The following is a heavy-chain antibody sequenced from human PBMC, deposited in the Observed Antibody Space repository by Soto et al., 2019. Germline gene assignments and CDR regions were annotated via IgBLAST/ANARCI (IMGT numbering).Heavy chain of an antibody. CDR2: IYYSGST. V-gene: IGHV4-59*01. D-gene: IGHD3-10*01. J-gene: IGHJ5*02. Sequence: SDTLSLTCTVPGGCISSYYWSWIRQPPGKGLEWIGYIYYSGSTNYNPSLKSRVTISVDTSKNQFSLKLSSVTAADTAVYYCARDGKATQYGSGGWFDPWGQGTLVTVSS. CDR1: GGCISSYY. CDR3: ARDGKATQYGSGGWFDP.